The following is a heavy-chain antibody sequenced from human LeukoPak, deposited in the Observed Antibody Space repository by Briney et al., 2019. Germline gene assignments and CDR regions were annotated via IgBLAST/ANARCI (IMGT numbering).Heavy chain of an antibody. CDR1: GFTVSTNY. V-gene: IGHV3-66*01. CDR2: IYSSGST. CDR3: ARDHSPEYNSSAGYFQL. J-gene: IGHJ1*01. Sequence: GGALRLSCAASGFTVSTNYMSWVRQAPGKGLEWVSVIYSSGSTYYAASVKGRFTFSRDNSKNTLYLQMNSLRAEDTAVYYCARDHSPEYNSSAGYFQLWGQGTLVTVSS. D-gene: IGHD6-6*01.